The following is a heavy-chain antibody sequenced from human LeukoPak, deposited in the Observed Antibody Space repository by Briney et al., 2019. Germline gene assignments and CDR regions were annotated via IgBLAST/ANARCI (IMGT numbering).Heavy chain of an antibody. J-gene: IGHJ4*02. Sequence: SETLSLTCTVSGGSISSYYWSWIRQPPGKGLEWIGYIYYSGSTNYNPSLKSRVTISVDTSKNQFSLKLSSVTAADTAVYYCATSSGWDWGGYWGQGTLATVSS. CDR2: IYYSGST. V-gene: IGHV4-59*01. CDR1: GGSISSYY. D-gene: IGHD6-19*01. CDR3: ATSSGWDWGGY.